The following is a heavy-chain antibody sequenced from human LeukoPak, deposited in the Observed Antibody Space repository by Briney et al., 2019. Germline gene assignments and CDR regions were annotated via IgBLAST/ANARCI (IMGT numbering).Heavy chain of an antibody. CDR3: AKRGPAGAGNSPDYFDY. J-gene: IGHJ4*02. V-gene: IGHV3-23*01. CDR2: ISGSGGST. CDR1: GFTFTSYV. Sequence: PGGSLRLSCAASGFTFTSYVMSWVRQAPGKGLEWVSAISGSGGSTYYADSVKGRFTISRDNSKNTLYLQMNSLRADDTAVYYCAKRGPAGAGNSPDYFDYWGQGTLVTVSS. D-gene: IGHD4-23*01.